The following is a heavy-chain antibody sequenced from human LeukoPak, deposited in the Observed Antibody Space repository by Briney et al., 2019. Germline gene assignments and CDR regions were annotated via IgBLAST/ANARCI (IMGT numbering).Heavy chain of an antibody. D-gene: IGHD3-10*01. Sequence: HGESLKISCKGSGYSFTNYWIVWVRQMPGKGLEWMGIIWPGDSDTRYSPSFQGQVTISADKSISTAYLQWSSLKASDTAMYYCARLQGVFGELFFDYWGQGTLVTVSS. CDR1: GYSFTNYW. V-gene: IGHV5-51*01. CDR3: ARLQGVFGELFFDY. CDR2: IWPGDSDT. J-gene: IGHJ4*02.